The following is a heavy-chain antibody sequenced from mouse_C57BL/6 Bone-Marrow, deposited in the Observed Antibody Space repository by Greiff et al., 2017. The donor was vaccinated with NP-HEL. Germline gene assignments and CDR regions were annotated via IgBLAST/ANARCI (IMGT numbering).Heavy chain of an antibody. D-gene: IGHD2-5*01. CDR1: GYAFTNYL. V-gene: IGHV1-54*01. J-gene: IGHJ4*01. CDR2: INPGSGGT. Sequence: VQLQQSGAELVRPGTSVKVSCKASGYAFTNYLIEWVKQRPGQGLEWIGVINPGSGGTNYNEKFKGKATLTADKSSSTAYMQLSSLTSEDSAVYFCAGYSNYFYYAMDYWGQGTSVTVSS. CDR3: AGYSNYFYYAMDY.